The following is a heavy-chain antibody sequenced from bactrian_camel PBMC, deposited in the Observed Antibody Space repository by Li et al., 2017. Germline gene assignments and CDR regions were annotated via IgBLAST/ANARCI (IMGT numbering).Heavy chain of an antibody. V-gene: IGHV3S55*01. D-gene: IGHD3*01. CDR1: RYTSMS. Sequence: HVQLVESGGGSVQAGGSLTLSCAASRYTSMSMAWFRQAPGKEREGVAAIDNDGTPWYDESVKGRFALSKDNAKNTLSLHMNSLKPEDTAMYYCAARASITTRVVPNPLLPTVYAYWGQGTQVTVS. CDR3: AARASITTRVVPNPLLPTVYAY. CDR2: IDNDGTP. J-gene: IGHJ4*01.